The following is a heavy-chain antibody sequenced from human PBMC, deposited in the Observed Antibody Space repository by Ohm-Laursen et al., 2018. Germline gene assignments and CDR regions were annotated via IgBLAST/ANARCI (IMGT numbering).Heavy chain of an antibody. Sequence: TLSLTWAVYGGSLSGYYWSWVRQPPGKGLEWIGEINHSGSTNYNPSLKSRVTISVDASKSQFSLKLSSVTAADTALYYCVGLGYWGQGTLVTVSS. CDR3: VGLGY. J-gene: IGHJ4*02. CDR1: GGSLSGYY. V-gene: IGHV4-34*01. D-gene: IGHD3-16*01. CDR2: INHSGST.